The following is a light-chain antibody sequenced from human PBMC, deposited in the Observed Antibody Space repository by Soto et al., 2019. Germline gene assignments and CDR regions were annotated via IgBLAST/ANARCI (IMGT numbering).Light chain of an antibody. J-gene: IGKJ1*01. CDR3: QQYDSYWT. V-gene: IGKV1-13*02. Sequence: AIQMTQSPSSLSASVGDRVTITCRASQGIRNNLGWYQQKPGKASKLLIYDASSLESGVPSRFSGSGSGTEFALTISSLQPDDFATYYCQQYDSYWTFGQGTKVDIK. CDR1: QGIRNN. CDR2: DAS.